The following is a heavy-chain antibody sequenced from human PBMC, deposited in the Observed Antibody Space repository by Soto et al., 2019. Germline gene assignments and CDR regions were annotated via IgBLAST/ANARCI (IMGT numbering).Heavy chain of an antibody. D-gene: IGHD3-10*01. CDR2: IYHSGST. J-gene: IGHJ6*02. V-gene: IGHV4-30-2*01. CDR1: GGSISSGGYS. Sequence: QLQLQESGSGLVKPSQTLSLTCAVSGGSISSGGYSWSWIRQPPGKGLEWIGYIYHSGSTYYNPSLKSRVNISVDRSKNQFSLKLSSVTAADTAVYYGAKDGSGAYGMDVWGQGTTVTVSS. CDR3: AKDGSGAYGMDV.